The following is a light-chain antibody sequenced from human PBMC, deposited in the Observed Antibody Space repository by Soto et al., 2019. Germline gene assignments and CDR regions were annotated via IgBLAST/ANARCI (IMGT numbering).Light chain of an antibody. CDR1: SSDVGSYNL. CDR3: CSYAGSSSYV. J-gene: IGLJ1*01. CDR2: EGS. Sequence: QSALCQPASVSGSPGQSITISCTGTSSDVGSYNLVSWYQQHPGKAPKLMIYEGSKRPSGVSNRFSGSKSGNTASLTISGLQAEDEADYYCCSYAGSSSYVFGTGTKVTVL. V-gene: IGLV2-23*01.